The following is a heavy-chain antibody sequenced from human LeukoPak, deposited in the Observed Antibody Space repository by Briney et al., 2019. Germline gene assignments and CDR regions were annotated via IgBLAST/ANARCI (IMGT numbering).Heavy chain of an antibody. CDR3: ARAREQLSGSWSRYYYHYMDV. Sequence: GGSLRLSCAASGFTFSDYYMSWIRQAPGKGLEWVSYISSSGSTIYYADSVKGRFTISRDNAKNSLYLQMNSLRAEDTAVYYCARAREQLSGSWSRYYYHYMDVWGKGTTVTVSS. V-gene: IGHV3-11*04. D-gene: IGHD6-13*01. CDR2: ISSSGSTI. J-gene: IGHJ6*03. CDR1: GFTFSDYY.